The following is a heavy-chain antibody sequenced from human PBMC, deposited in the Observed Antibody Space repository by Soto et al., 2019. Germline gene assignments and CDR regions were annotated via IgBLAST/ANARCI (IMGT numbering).Heavy chain of an antibody. V-gene: IGHV4-34*01. CDR3: ASHAINLRIRSPFDY. CDR1: GGSVSGYY. Sequence: SAPLCLTSAVYGGSVSGYYWIWIRQAPGKGLEWIGEINHSVSTNYNPSLKSRVTISVDTSKNQFSLKLSSVTAADTAVYYCASHAINLRIRSPFDYWGQGTLVTVSS. D-gene: IGHD3-3*01. CDR2: INHSVST. J-gene: IGHJ4*02.